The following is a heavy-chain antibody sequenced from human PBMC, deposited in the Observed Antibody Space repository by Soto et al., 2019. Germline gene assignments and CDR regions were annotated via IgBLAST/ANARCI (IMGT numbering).Heavy chain of an antibody. CDR2: ISSSSSTI. CDR1: GFTFSSYS. Sequence: GGSLRLSCAASGFTFSSYSMNWVRQAPGKGLEWVSYISSSSSTIYYADSVKGRFPISRDNAKNSLYLQMNSLRAEETAVYYCARGPPSRSCSSTSCYRDYYYYYYMDVWGKGTTVTVSS. D-gene: IGHD2-2*01. J-gene: IGHJ6*03. V-gene: IGHV3-48*01. CDR3: ARGPPSRSCSSTSCYRDYYYYYYMDV.